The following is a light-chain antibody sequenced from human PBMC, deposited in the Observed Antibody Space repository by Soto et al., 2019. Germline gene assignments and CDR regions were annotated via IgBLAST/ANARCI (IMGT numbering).Light chain of an antibody. CDR2: GNS. V-gene: IGLV1-40*01. CDR1: SSNIGAGFD. CDR3: SSFTSSSTGV. Sequence: QSVLTQPPSVSGAPGQRVTISCTGSSSNIGAGFDVHWYHQIAGTAPKLLIYGNSNRPSGVPDRFSGSKSGNTASLTISGLQAEDEAYYYCSSFTSSSTGVFGGGTKLTVL. J-gene: IGLJ3*02.